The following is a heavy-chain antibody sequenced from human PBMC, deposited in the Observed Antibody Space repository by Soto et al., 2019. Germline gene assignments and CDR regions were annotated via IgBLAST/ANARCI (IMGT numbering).Heavy chain of an antibody. V-gene: IGHV3-9*01. CDR1: GYSFEDYS. D-gene: IGHD2-21*01. CDR2: ISWNGNFT. CDR3: VGGGWVD. Sequence: EVQLVESGGDMVQPGRSLKLSCVGSGYSFEDYSMHWVRQAPGKGLEWVSGISWNGNFTGYADSVKGRFTISRDNAKNSPILPVRSLGLEDPAFFYCVGGGWVDRGQGTLVTVSS. J-gene: IGHJ4*02.